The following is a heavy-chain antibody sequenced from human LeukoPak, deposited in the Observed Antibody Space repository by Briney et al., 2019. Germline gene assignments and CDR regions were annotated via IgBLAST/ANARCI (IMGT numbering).Heavy chain of an antibody. J-gene: IGHJ3*02. D-gene: IGHD3-22*01. Sequence: GGSLRLSCAASGFTFSSYWMSWVRQAPGKGLEWVANIKQDGSEKYYVDSVKGRFTISRDNAKNSLYLQVNSLRAEDTAVYYCAKKVIKGDAFDIWGQGTMVTVSS. CDR3: AKKVIKGDAFDI. V-gene: IGHV3-7*01. CDR2: IKQDGSEK. CDR1: GFTFSSYW.